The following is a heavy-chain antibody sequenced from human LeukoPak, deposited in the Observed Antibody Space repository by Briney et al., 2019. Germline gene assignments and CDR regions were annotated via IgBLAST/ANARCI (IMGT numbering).Heavy chain of an antibody. Sequence: GASVKVSCKASGYTFTSYAMNWVRQAPGQGLEWMGWINTNTGNPTYAQGFTGRFVFSLDTSVSTAYLQISSLKAEDTAVYYCARTSFFGESVSIPFDYWGQGTLVTVSS. V-gene: IGHV7-4-1*02. J-gene: IGHJ4*02. CDR2: INTNTGNP. CDR3: ARTSFFGESVSIPFDY. D-gene: IGHD3-10*01. CDR1: GYTFTSYA.